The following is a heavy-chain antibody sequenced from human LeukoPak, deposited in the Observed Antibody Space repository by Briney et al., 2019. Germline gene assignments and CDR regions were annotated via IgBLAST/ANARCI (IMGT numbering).Heavy chain of an antibody. CDR3: ARDAGREMATRIGYWFDP. V-gene: IGHV1-69*04. CDR1: VGTFNIYA. CDR2: IIPILCFA. Sequence: SVKVSCKASVGTFNIYAISWVRQAPGQALEWMVKIIPILCFANYAQTFQGRVTITADKSTSTAYMELSSLRSEDTAVYYCARDAGREMATRIGYWFDPWGQGTLVTVSS. D-gene: IGHD5-24*01. J-gene: IGHJ5*02.